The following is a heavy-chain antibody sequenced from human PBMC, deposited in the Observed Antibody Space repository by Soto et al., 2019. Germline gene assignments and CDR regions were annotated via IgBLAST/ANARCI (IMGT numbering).Heavy chain of an antibody. Sequence: QVQLVQSGAEVKRPGASVTVSCRSSGDTFNDYYIHWVRQAPGQGLEWMGWINPNGGVTKYAQKVQGWVSMTRDPSIRTVYMQLSRLRSDDTAVYYCARESGGATATLDYYYFYMDVWGTGTTVTVSS. CDR3: ARESGGATATLDYYYFYMDV. J-gene: IGHJ6*03. CDR1: GDTFNDYY. CDR2: INPNGGVT. D-gene: IGHD5-12*01. V-gene: IGHV1-2*04.